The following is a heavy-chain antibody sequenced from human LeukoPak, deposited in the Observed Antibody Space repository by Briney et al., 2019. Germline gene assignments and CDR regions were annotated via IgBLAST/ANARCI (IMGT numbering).Heavy chain of an antibody. V-gene: IGHV4-59*08. CDR2: IEDSRNT. J-gene: IGHJ6*02. CDR3: ARQFGTTVHSYYYYGMDV. CDR1: GGSISNHF. Sequence: PTENLSLTCTKTGGSISNHFWSWIRNSQGKGLDWIGNIEDSRNTNYNPPLKSRVTISVDTSKNQFSLKLSSVTAADTAVYYCARQFGTTVHSYYYYGMDVWGQGTTVTVSS. D-gene: IGHD4-17*01.